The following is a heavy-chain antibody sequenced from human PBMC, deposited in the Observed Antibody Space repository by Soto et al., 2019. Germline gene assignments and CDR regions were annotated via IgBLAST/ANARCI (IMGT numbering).Heavy chain of an antibody. CDR1: GGILSTTP. Sequence: QVPLVQSGTEVKKPGSSVKVSCKASGGILSTTPISWVRQAPGQGLEWMGGTGSGTGPGKHAQKFQGRLTVPAHQSTGTVYMERTNLSSEDTAVYYCARRHSGGFFRFFDSWGSGTLVTVSS. CDR3: ARRHSGGFFRFFDS. D-gene: IGHD2-15*01. J-gene: IGHJ4*02. V-gene: IGHV1-69*01. CDR2: TGSGTGPG.